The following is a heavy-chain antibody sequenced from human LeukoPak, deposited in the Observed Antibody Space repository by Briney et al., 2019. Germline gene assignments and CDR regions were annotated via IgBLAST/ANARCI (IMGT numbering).Heavy chain of an antibody. V-gene: IGHV3-30*02. CDR2: IRYDGSNK. CDR1: GFTFSSYG. D-gene: IGHD3-9*01. Sequence: GGSLRLSCAASGFTFSSYGMHWVRQAPGKGLEWVAFIRYDGSNKYYADSVKGRFTTSRDNSKNTLYLQMNSVRAEDTAVYYCARAPQTGLRYYMDVWGKGTTVTVSS. J-gene: IGHJ6*03. CDR3: ARAPQTGLRYYMDV.